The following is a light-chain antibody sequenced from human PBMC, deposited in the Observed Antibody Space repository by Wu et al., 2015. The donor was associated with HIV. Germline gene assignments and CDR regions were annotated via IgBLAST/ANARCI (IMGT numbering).Light chain of an antibody. V-gene: IGKV3-20*01. Sequence: EIVLTQSPGTLSLSPGERATLSCRASQSVSSDFLAWYQHKPGQAPRLLIHGASSRATGIPDRFSGSGSGTDFTLTISRLEPEDFXVYYCQQYGSSPTFGQGTK. J-gene: IGKJ1*01. CDR2: GAS. CDR3: QQYGSSPT. CDR1: QSVSSDF.